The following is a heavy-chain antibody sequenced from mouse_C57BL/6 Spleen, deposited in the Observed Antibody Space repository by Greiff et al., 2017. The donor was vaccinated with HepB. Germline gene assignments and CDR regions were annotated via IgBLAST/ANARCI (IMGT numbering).Heavy chain of an antibody. CDR2: IWSGGST. D-gene: IGHD1-1*01. J-gene: IGHJ4*01. Sequence: VQLQQSGPGLVQPSQSLSITCTVSGFSLTSYGVHWVRQSPGKGLEWLGVIWSGGSTDYNAAFISRLSISKDNSKSQVFFKMNSLQADDTAIYYFARKGYYGSPYAMDYWGQGTSVTVSS. CDR1: GFSLTSYG. CDR3: ARKGYYGSPYAMDY. V-gene: IGHV2-2*01.